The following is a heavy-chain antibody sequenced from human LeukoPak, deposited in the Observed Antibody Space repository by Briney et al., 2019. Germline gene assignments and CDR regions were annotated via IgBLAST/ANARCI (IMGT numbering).Heavy chain of an antibody. V-gene: IGHV1-69*13. CDR1: GGTFSSYA. CDR2: IIPIFGTA. D-gene: IGHD3-3*01. J-gene: IGHJ4*02. Sequence: GASVKVSCKASGGTFSSYAISWVRQAPGQGLEWMGGIIPIFGTANYAQKFQGRVTITADESTSTAYMELSSLRSEDTAVYYCAAPSDFWSGYFHFDYWGQGTLVTVSS. CDR3: AAPSDFWSGYFHFDY.